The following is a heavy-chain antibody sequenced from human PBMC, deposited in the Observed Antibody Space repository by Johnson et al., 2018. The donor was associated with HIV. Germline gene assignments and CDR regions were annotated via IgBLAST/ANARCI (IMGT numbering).Heavy chain of an antibody. J-gene: IGHJ3*02. Sequence: QVQLVESGGGVVQPGRSLRLSCAASGFTFSSYGMHWVRQAPGKGLEWVAVIWYDGSSKYYADSVKGRFTISRDNSKNTLYLQMNSLRAEDTAVYYCGGGHMVGGGTHAFDIWGQGTMVTVSS. V-gene: IGHV3-33*01. D-gene: IGHD3-10*01. CDR3: GGGHMVGGGTHAFDI. CDR1: GFTFSSYG. CDR2: IWYDGSSK.